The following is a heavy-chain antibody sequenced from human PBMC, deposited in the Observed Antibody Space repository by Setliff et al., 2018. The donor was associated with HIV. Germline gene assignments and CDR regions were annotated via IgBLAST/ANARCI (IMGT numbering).Heavy chain of an antibody. J-gene: IGHJ4*02. CDR3: ARWCAAAGCYPAIYHFDS. D-gene: IGHD2-2*01. Sequence: SVKVSCKTSGDTLSIHPISWVRQAPGRGLDRMGGIIPAFGTANYAQKFQDRVTITTDESTTTVFMELTGLRSEDTAVYYCARWCAAAGCYPAIYHFDSWGQGTLVTVSS. V-gene: IGHV1-69*05. CDR1: GDTLSIHP. CDR2: IIPAFGTA.